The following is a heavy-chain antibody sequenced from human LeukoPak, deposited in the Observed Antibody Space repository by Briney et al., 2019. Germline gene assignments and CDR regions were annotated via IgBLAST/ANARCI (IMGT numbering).Heavy chain of an antibody. V-gene: IGHV3-30*04. CDR2: ISYDGSNK. Sequence: GGSLRLSCAASGFTFSSYAMHWVRQAPGKGLEWVAVISYDGSNKYYADSVKGRFTISRDNSKNTLYLQMNSLRAEDTAVYYCARAGYYYDSSGYSGSSLFDYWGQGTLVTVSS. J-gene: IGHJ4*02. CDR3: ARAGYYYDSSGYSGSSLFDY. D-gene: IGHD3-22*01. CDR1: GFTFSSYA.